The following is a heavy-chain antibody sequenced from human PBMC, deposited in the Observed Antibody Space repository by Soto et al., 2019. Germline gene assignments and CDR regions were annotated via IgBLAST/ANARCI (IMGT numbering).Heavy chain of an antibody. CDR1: GGSISSGGYY. CDR2: IYYSGST. D-gene: IGHD4-17*01. J-gene: IGHJ4*02. V-gene: IGHV4-31*03. CDR3: ARGTTVTTSLFDY. Sequence: SETLSLTCTVSGGSISSGGYYWSWIRQHPGKGLEWIGYIYYSGSTYYNPSLKSRVTISVDTSKNQFSLKLSSVTAADTAVYYCARGTTVTTSLFDYWGQGTLVTVSS.